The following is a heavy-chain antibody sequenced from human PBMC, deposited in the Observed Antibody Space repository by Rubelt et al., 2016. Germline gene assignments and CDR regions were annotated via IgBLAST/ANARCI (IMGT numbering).Heavy chain of an antibody. J-gene: IGHJ4*02. V-gene: IGHV3-33*01. D-gene: IGHD6-25*01. CDR3: AREGQQRPYLDY. CDR1: GFTYSSYD. CDR2: IWYDGSNK. Sequence: QVQLAESGGGVVQPGGSLRLSCAPSGFTYSSYDMHWVRQAPGKGLEWVAVIWYDGSNKYYADSVKGRFTISRDNSKNRLYLQMNSLRAEDTAMYYCAREGQQRPYLDYWGQGTLITVSS.